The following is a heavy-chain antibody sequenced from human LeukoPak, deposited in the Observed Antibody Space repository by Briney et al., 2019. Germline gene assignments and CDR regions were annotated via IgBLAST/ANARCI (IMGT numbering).Heavy chain of an antibody. D-gene: IGHD6-19*01. CDR2: INWNGGST. CDR3: ARVASSGNYYYYMDV. J-gene: IGHJ6*03. V-gene: IGHV3-20*04. CDR1: GFTFCDFG. Sequence: GALGLSCAASGFTFCDFGISWGPQAPGEGVEWGSGINWNGGSTGYADSVKGRFTISRDNAKNSLYLQMNSLRAEDTALYYCARVASSGNYYYYMDVWGKGTTVTVSS.